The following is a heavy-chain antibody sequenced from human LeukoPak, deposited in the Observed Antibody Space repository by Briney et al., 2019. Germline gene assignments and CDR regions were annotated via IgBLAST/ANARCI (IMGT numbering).Heavy chain of an antibody. CDR3: ARTHEYYYDNSGYYFDY. CDR1: GGSISSYY. Sequence: SETLSLTCTVSGGSISSYYWSWIRQPPGKGLEWIGYIYYSGSTNYNPSLKSRVTISVDTSKNQFSLKLSSVTAADTAVYYCARTHEYYYDNSGYYFDYWGQGTLVTVSS. J-gene: IGHJ4*02. V-gene: IGHV4-59*01. CDR2: IYYSGST. D-gene: IGHD3-22*01.